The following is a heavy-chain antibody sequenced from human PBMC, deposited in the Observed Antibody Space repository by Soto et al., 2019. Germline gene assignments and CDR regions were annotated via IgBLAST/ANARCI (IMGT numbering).Heavy chain of an antibody. Sequence: EVQLLESGGGLVQPGGSLRLSCAASGFTFSSYAMSWVRQAPGKGLEWVSAISGSGGSTYYADSVKGRFTISRDNSKNTLYLQMNSLRAGDTAVYYCAKVLWLRPDFDYWGQGTLVTVSS. CDR2: ISGSGGST. D-gene: IGHD5-12*01. J-gene: IGHJ4*02. V-gene: IGHV3-23*01. CDR3: AKVLWLRPDFDY. CDR1: GFTFSSYA.